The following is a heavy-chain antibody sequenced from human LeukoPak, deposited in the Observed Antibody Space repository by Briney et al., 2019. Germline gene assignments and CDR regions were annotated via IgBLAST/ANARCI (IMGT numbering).Heavy chain of an antibody. CDR3: ARDRAWNYFDY. Sequence: GGSLRLSCAASGFTFSGYYMHWVRQAPGKGLEWVAIISNDGSRKYYAHSVEGRFTISRDNSKNTLYLQMDSLRVEDTAVYYCARDRAWNYFDYWGQGTLVTVSS. CDR2: ISNDGSRK. CDR1: GFTFSGYY. D-gene: IGHD3-3*01. V-gene: IGHV3-30*03. J-gene: IGHJ4*02.